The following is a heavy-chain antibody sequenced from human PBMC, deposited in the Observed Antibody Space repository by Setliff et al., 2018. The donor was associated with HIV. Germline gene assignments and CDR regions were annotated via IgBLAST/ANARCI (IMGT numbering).Heavy chain of an antibody. V-gene: IGHV1-18*01. D-gene: IGHD5-12*01. CDR2: INVYNGDT. J-gene: IGHJ4*02. CDR1: DYPFSNFG. CDR3: ARDTSATIRPLFDY. Sequence: ASVKVSCKASDYPFSNFGISWVRQAPGQGLEWMAWINVYNGDTNFAQKFQGRVTMTKDTSTGTAYMELSSLRSDDTAVYYCARDTSATIRPLFDYWGQGTPVTVSS.